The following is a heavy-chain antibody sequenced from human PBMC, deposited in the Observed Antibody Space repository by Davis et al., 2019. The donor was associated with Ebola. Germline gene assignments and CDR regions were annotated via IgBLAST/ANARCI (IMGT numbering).Heavy chain of an antibody. Sequence: GSLRLSCAASGFTFSSYGMHWVRQAPGKGLEWVAVIWYDGGTKYYADSVKGRFIISRDNSQNMLYLQMNSLRPEDTAVYYCAKVGQMKWNFRYAMDVWGQGTTVTVS. V-gene: IGHV3-33*06. J-gene: IGHJ6*02. CDR1: GFTFSSYG. D-gene: IGHD1-7*01. CDR2: IWYDGGTK. CDR3: AKVGQMKWNFRYAMDV.